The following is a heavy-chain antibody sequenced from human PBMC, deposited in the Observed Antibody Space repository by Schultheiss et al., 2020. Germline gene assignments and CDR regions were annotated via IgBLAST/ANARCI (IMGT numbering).Heavy chain of an antibody. CDR1: GDSISSGDYF. Sequence: SETLSLTCTVSGDSISSGDYFWGWVRQPPGRGLEWIGSIYYSGSTYYNPSLKSRVTISVDTSKNQFSLKLSSVTAADTAVYYCACGGGSGWSPFNYWGQGTLVTVSS. CDR2: IYYSGST. J-gene: IGHJ4*02. CDR3: ACGGGSGWSPFNY. D-gene: IGHD6-19*01. V-gene: IGHV4-39*01.